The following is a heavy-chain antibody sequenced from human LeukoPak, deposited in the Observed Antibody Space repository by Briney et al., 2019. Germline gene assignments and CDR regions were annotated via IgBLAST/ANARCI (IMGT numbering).Heavy chain of an antibody. Sequence: GGSLRLSCAASRFTFSSYAMTWVRQAPGKGLEWVSAISGSGGSTYYADSVKGRFTISRDNSKNTLYLQMNSLRAEDTAVYYCASGSYSSLDYGMDVWGHGTTVTVSS. J-gene: IGHJ6*02. CDR2: ISGSGGST. CDR1: RFTFSSYA. D-gene: IGHD1-26*01. CDR3: ASGSYSSLDYGMDV. V-gene: IGHV3-23*01.